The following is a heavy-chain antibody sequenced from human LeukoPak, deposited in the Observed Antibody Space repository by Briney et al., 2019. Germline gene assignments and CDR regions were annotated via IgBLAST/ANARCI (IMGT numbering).Heavy chain of an antibody. CDR2: ISGSGGST. Sequence: PGGSLRLSCAASGFTFSVYAMSWVRQAPGKGLEWASAISGSGGSTYYADSVKGRFTISRDNSKNTLFLQMNSLRAEDTAVYYCAKCLDYYDSSGYFYYYYMDVWGKGTTVTVSS. D-gene: IGHD3-22*01. CDR1: GFTFSVYA. J-gene: IGHJ6*03. V-gene: IGHV3-23*01. CDR3: AKCLDYYDSSGYFYYYYMDV.